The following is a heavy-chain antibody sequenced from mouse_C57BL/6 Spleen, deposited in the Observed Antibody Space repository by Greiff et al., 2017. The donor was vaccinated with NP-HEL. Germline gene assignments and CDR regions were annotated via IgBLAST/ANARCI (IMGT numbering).Heavy chain of an antibody. CDR2: IDPETGGT. D-gene: IGHD1-1*01. J-gene: IGHJ4*01. Sequence: QVQLQQSGAELVRPGASVTLSCKASGYTFTDYEMHWVKQTPVHGLEWIGAIDPETGGTAYNQKFKGKAILTADKSSSTAYMERRSLTSEDSAVYYCTITTVVDSSMDYWGQGTSVTVSS. V-gene: IGHV1-15*01. CDR1: GYTFTDYE. CDR3: TITTVVDSSMDY.